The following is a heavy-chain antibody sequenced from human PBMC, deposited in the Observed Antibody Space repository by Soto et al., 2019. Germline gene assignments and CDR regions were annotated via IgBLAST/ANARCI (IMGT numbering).Heavy chain of an antibody. CDR3: ATVQVRSSGWYGCFDY. J-gene: IGHJ4*02. CDR1: GYSLTELP. D-gene: IGHD6-19*01. Sequence: ASVKVSCKVSGYSLTELPMHWVRQAPGKGLEWMGGFDPEDGETIYAQKFQGRVTMTEDTSTDTAYMELSSLRSEDTAVYYCATVQVRSSGWYGCFDYWGQGTLVTVSS. CDR2: FDPEDGET. V-gene: IGHV1-24*01.